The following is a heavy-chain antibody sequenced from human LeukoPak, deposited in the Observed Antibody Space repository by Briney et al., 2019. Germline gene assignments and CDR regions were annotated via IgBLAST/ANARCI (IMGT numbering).Heavy chain of an antibody. CDR3: AKRGYCSGGRCYSFHFDY. Sequence: GGSLRLSCAASGFTFSSHGMHWVRQAPGKGLEWVALMSYDGTNKVYADSVKGGFTISRDSSKNTLYLEMNNLRAEDTAVYYCAKRGYCSGGRCYSFHFDYWGQGTLVTVSS. V-gene: IGHV3-30*18. J-gene: IGHJ4*02. CDR1: GFTFSSHG. D-gene: IGHD2-15*01. CDR2: MSYDGTNK.